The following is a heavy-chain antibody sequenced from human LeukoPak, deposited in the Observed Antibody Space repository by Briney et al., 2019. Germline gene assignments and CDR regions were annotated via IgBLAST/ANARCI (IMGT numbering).Heavy chain of an antibody. CDR3: AREGRQWLVSRYYYYMDV. CDR1: GFTFSSYG. Sequence: GGSLRLSCAASGFTFSSYGMHWVRQAPGKGLEYVSAISSNGGSTYYANSVKGRFTISRDNSKNTLYLQMGSLRAEDMAVYYCAREGRQWLVSRYYYYMDVWGKGTTVTVSS. V-gene: IGHV3-64*01. CDR2: ISSNGGST. J-gene: IGHJ6*03. D-gene: IGHD6-19*01.